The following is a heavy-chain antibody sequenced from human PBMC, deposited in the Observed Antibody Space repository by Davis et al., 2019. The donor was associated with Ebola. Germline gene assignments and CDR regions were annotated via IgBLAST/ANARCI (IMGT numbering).Heavy chain of an antibody. CDR2: IRYDGSNK. V-gene: IGHV3-30*02. CDR3: AREVGYCSGGSCYSFGYYYYGMDV. J-gene: IGHJ6*02. Sequence: GESPKISCAASGFTFSSYGMHWVRQAPGKGLEWVAFIRYDGSNKYYADSVKGRFTISRDNAKNSLYLQMNSLRAEDTAVYYCAREVGYCSGGSCYSFGYYYYGMDVWGQGTTVTVSS. CDR1: GFTFSSYG. D-gene: IGHD2-15*01.